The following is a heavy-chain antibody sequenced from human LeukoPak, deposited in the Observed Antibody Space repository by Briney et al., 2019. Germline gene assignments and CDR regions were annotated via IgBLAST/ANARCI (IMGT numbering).Heavy chain of an antibody. CDR3: AREDYGDYGWLDP. J-gene: IGHJ5*02. Sequence: GGSLTLSCAVSGFTFSSYSMNWVRQAPGKGLEWVSSISSCNSYIYYADSVKGRFTISRDNAKNSLYLQMNSLRAEDTAVYYCAREDYGDYGWLDPWGQGTLVTVSS. D-gene: IGHD4-17*01. V-gene: IGHV3-21*01. CDR1: GFTFSSYS. CDR2: ISSCNSYI.